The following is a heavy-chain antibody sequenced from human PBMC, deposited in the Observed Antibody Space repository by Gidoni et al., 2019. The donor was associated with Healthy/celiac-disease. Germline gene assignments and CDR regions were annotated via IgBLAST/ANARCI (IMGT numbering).Heavy chain of an antibody. CDR1: GFTFSSNY. Sequence: EVQLVESGGGLVQPGGSLRRSWGASGFTFSSNYMSWVRQAPGKGLEWVSVIYSGGSTYYADSVKGRFTISRDNSKNTLYLQMNSLRAEDTAVYYCASLLNSNPKDYWGQGTLVTVSS. CDR3: ASLLNSNPKDY. J-gene: IGHJ4*02. CDR2: IYSGGST. V-gene: IGHV3-66*01. D-gene: IGHD2-15*01.